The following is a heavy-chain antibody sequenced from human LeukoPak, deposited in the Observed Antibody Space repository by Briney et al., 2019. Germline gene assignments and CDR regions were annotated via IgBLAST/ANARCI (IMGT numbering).Heavy chain of an antibody. Sequence: XXCXXYGGSFSGYYWSWIRQPPGKGLEWIGEINHSGRTNYNPSLTSRGTISVDTCKNKFSLKLSSVTAADTAVYYCARGHYYGSGSYYNVRSSNWFDPWGQGTLVTVSS. CDR3: ARGHYYGSGSYYNVRSSNWFDP. CDR2: INHSGRT. CDR1: GGSFSGYY. V-gene: IGHV4-34*01. D-gene: IGHD3-10*01. J-gene: IGHJ5*02.